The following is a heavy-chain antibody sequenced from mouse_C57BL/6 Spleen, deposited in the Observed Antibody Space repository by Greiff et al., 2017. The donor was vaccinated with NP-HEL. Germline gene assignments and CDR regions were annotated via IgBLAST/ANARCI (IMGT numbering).Heavy chain of an antibody. CDR2: ISDGGSYT. D-gene: IGHD1-1*01. CDR1: GFTFSSYA. J-gene: IGHJ4*01. Sequence: EVQGVESGGGLVKPGGSLKLSCAASGFTFSSYAMSWVRQTPEKRLEWVATISDGGSYTYYPDNVKGRFTISRDNAKNNLYLQMSHLKSEDTAMYYCSRCFITSVVGSMDYWGQGTSVTVSS. CDR3: SRCFITSVVGSMDY. V-gene: IGHV5-4*01.